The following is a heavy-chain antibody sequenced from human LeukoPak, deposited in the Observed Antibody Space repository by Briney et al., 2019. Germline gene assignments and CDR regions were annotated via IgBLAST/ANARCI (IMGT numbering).Heavy chain of an antibody. J-gene: IGHJ3*02. CDR1: GYTFIDYF. Sequence: ASVKVSCKASGYTFIDYFLHWVRQAPGQGLEWMGWINPNSGGTNYAQKFQGRVTMTRDTSISTVNMELSRLRSDDTAVYYCATGSYYYDSSGYYYGYDAFNIWGQGTMVTVSS. CDR3: ATGSYYYDSSGYYYGYDAFNI. V-gene: IGHV1-2*02. D-gene: IGHD3-22*01. CDR2: INPNSGGT.